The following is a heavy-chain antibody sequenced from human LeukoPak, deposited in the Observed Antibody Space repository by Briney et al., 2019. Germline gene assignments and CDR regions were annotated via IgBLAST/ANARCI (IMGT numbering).Heavy chain of an antibody. Sequence: GDSLRLSCAASGFTFSAYAMSWVRQAPGKGLEWVSSISGSGASTYYADSVKGRFTISRDTSKLYLQMNSLRAEDTAVYYCARATGFTSAWNGGILDFWGQGTLVTVSS. CDR1: GFTFSAYA. V-gene: IGHV3-23*01. D-gene: IGHD1-1*01. CDR3: ARATGFTSAWNGGILDF. CDR2: ISGSGAST. J-gene: IGHJ4*02.